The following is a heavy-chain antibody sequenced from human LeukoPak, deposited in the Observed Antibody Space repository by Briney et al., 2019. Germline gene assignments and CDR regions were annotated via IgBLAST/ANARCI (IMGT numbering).Heavy chain of an antibody. J-gene: IGHJ4*02. CDR3: ARRPYSGSYLSGGYFDY. CDR2: ISGSGGST. D-gene: IGHD1-26*01. V-gene: IGHV3-23*01. CDR1: GFTFSSYA. Sequence: GGSLRLSCAASGFTFSSYAMSWVRQAPGKGLEWVSAISGSGGSTYYADSVKGRFTISRDNSKNTLYLQMNSLRAEDTAVYYCARRPYSGSYLSGGYFDYWGQGTLVTVSS.